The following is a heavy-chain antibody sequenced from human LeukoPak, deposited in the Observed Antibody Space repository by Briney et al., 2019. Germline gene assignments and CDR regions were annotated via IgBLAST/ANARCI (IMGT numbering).Heavy chain of an antibody. CDR3: ARAHRIAARPFYYYYYMDV. J-gene: IGHJ6*03. V-gene: IGHV3-30*01. D-gene: IGHD6-6*01. CDR2: ISYDGSNK. CDR1: GSTFSSYA. Sequence: GRSLRLSCAASGSTFSSYAMHRVRQAPGKGLEWVAVISYDGSNKYYADSVKGRFTISRDNSKNTLYLQMNSLRAEDTAVYYCARAHRIAARPFYYYYYMDVWGKGTTVTVSS.